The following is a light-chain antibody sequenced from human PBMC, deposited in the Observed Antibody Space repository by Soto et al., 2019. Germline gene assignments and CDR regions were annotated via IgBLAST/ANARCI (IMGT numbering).Light chain of an antibody. V-gene: IGLV4-69*01. CDR3: QTWGSGIVV. Sequence: QSVLTQSPSASASLGASVKLTCTLSSGHSNYAIAWHQQHPEKGPRYLMKLNSDGSHSKGDGIPDRFSGSSSGAERHLTISSLQSEDEADYYCQTWGSGIVVFGGGTKLTVL. J-gene: IGLJ2*01. CDR1: SGHSNYA. CDR2: LNSDGSH.